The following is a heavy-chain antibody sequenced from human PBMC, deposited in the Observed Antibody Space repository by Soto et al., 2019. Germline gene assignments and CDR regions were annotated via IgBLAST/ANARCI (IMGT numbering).Heavy chain of an antibody. D-gene: IGHD1-26*01. CDR1: GYTCTSYD. CDR2: MNPNSGNT. V-gene: IGHV1-8*01. J-gene: IGHJ4*02. CDR3: ARGGTWELPHMNRIPFDS. Sequence: QVQLVQSGAEVKKPGASVKVSCKASGYTCTSYDINWVRQATGQGLEWMGWMNPNSGNTGYAQKFQGRVTMTRNTTISTAYMELSSLRSEDTAVYYCARGGTWELPHMNRIPFDSWCQGTLVTVSS.